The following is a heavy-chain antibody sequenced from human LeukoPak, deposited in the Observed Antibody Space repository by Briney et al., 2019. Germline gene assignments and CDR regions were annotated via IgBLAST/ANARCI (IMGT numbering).Heavy chain of an antibody. J-gene: IGHJ4*02. CDR2: IKPDGSGE. D-gene: IGHD5-12*01. Sequence: GGSLRLSCAASGFTFTYYWMTWVRQAPGKALEWVANIKPDGSGEYYVDSLKGRFTISRDNAENSLFLQMNNLRVDDTAVYYCARSGGYGWDYWGQGAVVTVSS. CDR3: ARSGGYGWDY. CDR1: GFTFTYYW. V-gene: IGHV3-7*01.